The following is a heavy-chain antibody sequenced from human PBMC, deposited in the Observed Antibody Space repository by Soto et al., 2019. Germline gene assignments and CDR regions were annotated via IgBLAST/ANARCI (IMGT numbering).Heavy chain of an antibody. V-gene: IGHV1-69*13. J-gene: IGHJ6*02. CDR1: GHTFSNYG. D-gene: IGHD2-8*01. CDR2: IIPIFETT. CDR3: SSGHCANGVCHTVDGGDV. Sequence: SVKVACKASGHTFSNYGFSWVRQAPGQGLEWMGRIIPIFETTTYAQKFQGRVTITADESTSTAYMELSSLTSEDTAVYYCSSGHCANGVCHTVDGGDVWGRG.